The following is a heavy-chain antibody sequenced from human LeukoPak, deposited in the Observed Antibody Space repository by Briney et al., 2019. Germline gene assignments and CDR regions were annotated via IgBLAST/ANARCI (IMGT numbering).Heavy chain of an antibody. CDR1: GGSFSGYY. CDR2: INHSGSN. D-gene: IGHD3-3*01. V-gene: IGHV4-34*01. CDR3: ARGLYTGPYYGFWSGYHYLDY. Sequence: SDTLSLPCAVYGGSFSGYYWSWLRRPPGKGLEWIGEINHSGSNNYNPSLKSRVTISVDTSKNQFSLKLSSVTAADTAVYYCARGLYTGPYYGFWSGYHYLDYWGQGTLVTVSS. J-gene: IGHJ4*02.